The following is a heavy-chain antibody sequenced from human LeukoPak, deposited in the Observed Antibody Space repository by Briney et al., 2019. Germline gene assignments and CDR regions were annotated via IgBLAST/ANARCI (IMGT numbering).Heavy chain of an antibody. V-gene: IGHV3-33*01. J-gene: IGHJ4*02. CDR2: IWYDGSNK. D-gene: IGHD6-13*01. CDR1: GFTFSSYG. CDR3: ARDRDSSSWSHFDY. Sequence: GGSLRLSCAASGFTFSSYGMHWVRQAPGKGLEWVAVIWYDGSNKYYADSVKGRFTISRDNSKNTLYLQMNSLRAEDTAMYYCARDRDSSSWSHFDYWGQGTLVTVSS.